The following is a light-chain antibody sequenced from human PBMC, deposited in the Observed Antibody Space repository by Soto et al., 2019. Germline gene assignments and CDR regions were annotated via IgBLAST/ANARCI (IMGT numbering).Light chain of an antibody. CDR2: GAS. CDR3: QQDNNWHLT. V-gene: IGKV3-15*01. Sequence: EIVMTQSPATLSVSPGERATLSCRASQSVSSNLAWYQQKPGQAPRLLIYGASTRATGIPARFSGSGSGTEFTLTISRLQSEACAVYYCQQDNNWHLTFGGVTKVEIK. CDR1: QSVSSN. J-gene: IGKJ4*01.